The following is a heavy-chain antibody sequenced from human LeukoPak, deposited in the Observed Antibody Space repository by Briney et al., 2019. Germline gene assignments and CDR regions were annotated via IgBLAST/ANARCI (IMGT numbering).Heavy chain of an antibody. D-gene: IGHD6-13*01. CDR1: GFTVSSNN. Sequence: GGSLRLSCAASGFTVSSNNMSWVRQAPGKGLEWVSVIYSGGSTYYADSVKGRFTISRDNSKNTLYLQMNSLRAEDTAVYYCARDLGPAAGYWDWGQGTLVTVSS. CDR3: ARDLGPAAGYWD. J-gene: IGHJ4*02. CDR2: IYSGGST. V-gene: IGHV3-53*01.